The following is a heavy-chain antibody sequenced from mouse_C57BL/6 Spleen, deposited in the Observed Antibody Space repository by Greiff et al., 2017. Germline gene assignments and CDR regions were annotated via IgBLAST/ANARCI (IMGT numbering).Heavy chain of an antibody. CDR3: ARYYDYDRAWCAY. J-gene: IGHJ3*01. D-gene: IGHD2-4*01. CDR2: ISSGSSTL. CDR1: GFTFSDYG. V-gene: IGHV5-17*01. Sequence: EVQLVESGGGLVKPGGSLKLSCAASGFTFSDYGMHWVRQAPEKGLEWVAYISSGSSTLYYADTVKGRFTISRDNAKNTLFLQMPSLRSEDTAMYYCARYYDYDRAWCAYWGQGTLVTVSA.